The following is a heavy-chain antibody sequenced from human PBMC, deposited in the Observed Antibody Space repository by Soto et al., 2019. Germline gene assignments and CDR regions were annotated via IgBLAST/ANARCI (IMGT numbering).Heavy chain of an antibody. CDR2: ILSDGSKQ. J-gene: IGHJ3*02. CDR1: RFTFSYYA. D-gene: IGHD6-19*01. CDR3: VRTIAVAGPDPFDM. V-gene: IGHV3-30-3*01. Sequence: GGSLRLSCAASRFTFSYYAMHWIRQAPGKGLEWMAVILSDGSKQYYAESVKGRFTISRDNSKSTLYLQMNSLRVEDTAVYYCVRTIAVAGPDPFDMWGQGTMVTVSS.